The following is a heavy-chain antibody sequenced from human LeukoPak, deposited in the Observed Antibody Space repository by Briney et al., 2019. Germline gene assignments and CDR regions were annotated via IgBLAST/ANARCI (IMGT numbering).Heavy chain of an antibody. D-gene: IGHD4-17*01. Sequence: GGYLRPSGAASGIPSSSYVMSWGRKPPGKGLGWVAGISGSGGSTYYADSVKGRFTISRDNSKNTLYLQMNSLRAEDTAVYYCAKDSTVTSLYYYYGMDVWGKGTTVTVSS. J-gene: IGHJ6*04. CDR3: AKDSTVTSLYYYYGMDV. CDR2: ISGSGGST. CDR1: GIPSSSYV. V-gene: IGHV3-23*01.